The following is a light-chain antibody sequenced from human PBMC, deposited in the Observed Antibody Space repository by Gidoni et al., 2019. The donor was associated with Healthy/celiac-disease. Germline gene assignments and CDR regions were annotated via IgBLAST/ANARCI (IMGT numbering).Light chain of an antibody. CDR2: GAS. J-gene: IGKJ1*01. Sequence: EIALTQSPGTLSLSPGESATRPCSASQSDSSSYLAWYQQKPGQAPRLLIYGASSRATGVPDRFSGSGSGTDFTLTISRLEPEDFAVYYCQQYGSSPWTFGQGTKVEIK. CDR1: QSDSSSY. V-gene: IGKV3-20*01. CDR3: QQYGSSPWT.